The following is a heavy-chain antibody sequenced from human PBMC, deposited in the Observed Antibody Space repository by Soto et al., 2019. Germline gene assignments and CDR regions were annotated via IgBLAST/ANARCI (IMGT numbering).Heavy chain of an antibody. D-gene: IGHD3-16*02. V-gene: IGHV1-18*01. Sequence: GASVKVSCKASGYTFTGYGISWVRQAPGQGLEWMGWISAYNGNTNYAQKLQGRVTMTTDTSTSTAYMELRSLRSDDTAVYYCARDSVEEYYDYIWGSYRLHDYFDYWGQGTLVTVSS. CDR1: GYTFTGYG. J-gene: IGHJ4*02. CDR3: ARDSVEEYYDYIWGSYRLHDYFDY. CDR2: ISAYNGNT.